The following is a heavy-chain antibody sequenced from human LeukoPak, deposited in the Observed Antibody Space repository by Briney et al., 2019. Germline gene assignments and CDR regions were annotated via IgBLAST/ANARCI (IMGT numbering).Heavy chain of an antibody. CDR3: AKDMGNGGNSWVRYYYGMDV. V-gene: IGHV3-9*01. J-gene: IGHJ6*02. CDR1: GFTFDDYA. Sequence: SLRLSCAASGFTFDDYAMHWVRQAPGKGLEWVSGISWNSGSIGYADSVKGRFTISRDNAKNSLYLQMNSLRAEDTALYYCAKDMGNGGNSWVRYYYGMDVWGQGTTVTVSS. CDR2: ISWNSGSI. D-gene: IGHD4-23*01.